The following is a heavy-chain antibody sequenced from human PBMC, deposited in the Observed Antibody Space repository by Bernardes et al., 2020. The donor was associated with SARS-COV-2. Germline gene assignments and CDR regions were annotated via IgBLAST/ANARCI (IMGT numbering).Heavy chain of an antibody. CDR1: GGSISSSSYY. J-gene: IGHJ4*02. V-gene: IGHV4-39*01. CDR2: IYYSGST. Sequence: SEALSLTCTVSGGSISSSSYYWGWLLQPPGKGLEWIGSIYYSGSTYYNPSLKSRVTISVDTSKNQFSLKLSSVTAADTAVYYCARQTIMVLRFLEWLPGYFDYWGQGTLVTVSS. D-gene: IGHD3-3*01. CDR3: ARQTIMVLRFLEWLPGYFDY.